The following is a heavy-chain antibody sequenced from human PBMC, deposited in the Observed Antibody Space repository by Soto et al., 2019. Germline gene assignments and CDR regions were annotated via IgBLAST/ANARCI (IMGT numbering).Heavy chain of an antibody. J-gene: IGHJ4*02. V-gene: IGHV1-69*13. Sequence: ASVKVSCKASGGTFSSYAISWVRQAPGQGLEWMGGIIPIFGTANYAQKFQGRVTITADESTSTAYMELSSLRSEDTAVYYCASDSGAKTGTYYFDYWGQGTLVTVSS. CDR3: ASDSGAKTGTYYFDY. CDR2: IIPIFGTA. CDR1: GGTFSSYA.